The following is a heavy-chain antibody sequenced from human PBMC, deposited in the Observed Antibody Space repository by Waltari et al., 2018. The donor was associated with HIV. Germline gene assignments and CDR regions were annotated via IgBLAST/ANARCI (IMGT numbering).Heavy chain of an antibody. J-gene: IGHJ4*02. V-gene: IGHV3-23*01. D-gene: IGHD1-26*01. CDR3: AKETRDSGSYYLDY. Sequence: EVQLLESGGGLVQPGGSLRLSCAASGFTFSSYGMSWVRRAPGKGLEGVSCINRGGGTYYADSVKGRFTISRDNSKNTLYVQMNSLRAEDTAVYYCAKETRDSGSYYLDYWGQGTLVTVSS. CDR1: GFTFSSYG. CDR2: INRGGGT.